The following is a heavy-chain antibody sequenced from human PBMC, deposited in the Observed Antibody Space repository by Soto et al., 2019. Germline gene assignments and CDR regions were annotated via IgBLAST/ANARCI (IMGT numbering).Heavy chain of an antibody. D-gene: IGHD4-17*01. CDR1: GYTFTSYG. Sequence: QVQLVQSGAEVKKPGASVKVSCKASGYTFTSYGISWVRQAPGQGLEWMGWISAYNGNTNYAQKLQGRVTMTTDTSTSTAYMELRRLRSDDTAVYYCARELTVYGDYRQWYFDLWGRGTLVTVSS. V-gene: IGHV1-18*01. CDR2: ISAYNGNT. J-gene: IGHJ2*01. CDR3: ARELTVYGDYRQWYFDL.